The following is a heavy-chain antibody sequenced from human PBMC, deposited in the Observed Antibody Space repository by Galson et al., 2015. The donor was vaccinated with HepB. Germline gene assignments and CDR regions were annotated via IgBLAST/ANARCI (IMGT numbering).Heavy chain of an antibody. Sequence: SLRLSCAASGFTFSDYYMSWIRQAPGKGLEWISYISSSSTTIYYADSVEGQFTISRDNAKKSLYLQMNSLRADDTAVYYCAGSSSPLYHMDVWGKGTTVTVSS. J-gene: IGHJ6*03. CDR3: AGSSSPLYHMDV. CDR2: ISSSSTTI. V-gene: IGHV3-11*01. CDR1: GFTFSDYY. D-gene: IGHD6-6*01.